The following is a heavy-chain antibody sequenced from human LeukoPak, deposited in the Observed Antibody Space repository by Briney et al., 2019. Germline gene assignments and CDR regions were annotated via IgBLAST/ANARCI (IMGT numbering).Heavy chain of an antibody. Sequence: GGSLRLSCAASGFTFSSYGMSWVRQAPGKGLEWVSGISGSGGNTYYADSVKGRCTISSDNSKNTLYLQMNSLRAEDTAVYYCAKLHYGANSGGRYGMDVWGQGTTVTVSS. CDR2: ISGSGGNT. CDR3: AKLHYGANSGGRYGMDV. J-gene: IGHJ6*02. D-gene: IGHD4-23*01. V-gene: IGHV3-23*01. CDR1: GFTFSSYG.